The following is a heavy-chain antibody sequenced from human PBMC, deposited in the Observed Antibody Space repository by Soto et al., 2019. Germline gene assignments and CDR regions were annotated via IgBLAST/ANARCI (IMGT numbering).Heavy chain of an antibody. CDR1: GDNFTNLA. Sequence: QVQLVQSGAEVAKPGSSVKVSCTASGDNFTNLALSWVRQAAGQGLVWMGGIIPALDMIKYAEKFQGRVTITADESTSTAYMQLSSLTSEDTAGYYCAIDHFSGVTWAHFFAHWGQGTLVTVSS. V-gene: IGHV1-69*01. CDR2: IIPALDMI. J-gene: IGHJ5*02. CDR3: AIDHFSGVTWAHFFAH. D-gene: IGHD3-10*01.